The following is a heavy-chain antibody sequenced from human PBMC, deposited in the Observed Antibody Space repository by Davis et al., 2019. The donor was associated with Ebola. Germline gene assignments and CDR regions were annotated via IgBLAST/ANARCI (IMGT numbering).Heavy chain of an antibody. D-gene: IGHD2-2*02. CDR3: ARDRGYCSSTSCYMGEDY. CDR1: GYTFTSYG. V-gene: IGHV1-18*01. CDR2: ISAYNGNT. Sequence: GESLKVSCKASGYTFTSYGISWVRQAPGQGLEWMGWISAYNGNTNYAQKLQGRVTMTTDTSTSTAYMELRSLRSDDTAVYYCARDRGYCSSTSCYMGEDYWGQGTLVTVSS. J-gene: IGHJ4*02.